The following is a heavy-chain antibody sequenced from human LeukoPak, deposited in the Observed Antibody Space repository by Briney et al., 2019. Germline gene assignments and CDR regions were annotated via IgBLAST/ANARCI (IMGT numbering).Heavy chain of an antibody. V-gene: IGHV1-2*04. CDR1: GYTFTGYY. Sequence: GASVKVSCKASGYTFTGYYMHWVRQAPGQGLEWMGWINPNSGGTNYAQKFQGWVTMTRDTSISTAYMELSRLRSDDTAVYYCARGDFSYSSGWKLDYWGQGTLVTVSS. D-gene: IGHD6-19*01. J-gene: IGHJ4*02. CDR2: INPNSGGT. CDR3: ARGDFSYSSGWKLDY.